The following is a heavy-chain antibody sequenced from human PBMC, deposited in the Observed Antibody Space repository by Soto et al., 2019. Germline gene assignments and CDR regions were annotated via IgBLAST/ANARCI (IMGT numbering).Heavy chain of an antibody. CDR1: GYTFIHYG. J-gene: IGHJ6*03. D-gene: IGHD3-3*01. V-gene: IGHV1-18*01. CDR2: INPYNGKT. Sequence: ASVKVSCKASGYTFIHYGITWVWQAPRQGLEWMGWINPYNGKTDYAQRLQGRVTMTTDTSTSTAYMELRSLRSDDTAVYYCARGLGAYDFWDGQSPPYYMDVWGNGTTVTVSS. CDR3: ARGLGAYDFWDGQSPPYYMDV.